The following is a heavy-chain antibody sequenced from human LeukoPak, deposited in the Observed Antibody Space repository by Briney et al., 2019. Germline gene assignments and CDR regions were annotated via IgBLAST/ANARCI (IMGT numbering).Heavy chain of an antibody. D-gene: IGHD6-13*01. V-gene: IGHV5-51*01. Sequence: GESLNISCKGSGYSFTSYWIGWVRQMPGKGLEWMGIIYPGDSDTRYSPSFQGQVTISADKSISTAYLQWSSLKASDTAMYYCTLIAAADYFDYWGQGTLVTVSS. J-gene: IGHJ4*02. CDR1: GYSFTSYW. CDR2: IYPGDSDT. CDR3: TLIAAADYFDY.